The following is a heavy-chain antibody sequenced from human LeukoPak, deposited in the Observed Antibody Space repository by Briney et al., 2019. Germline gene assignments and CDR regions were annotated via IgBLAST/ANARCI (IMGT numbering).Heavy chain of an antibody. J-gene: IGHJ3*02. V-gene: IGHV4-30-2*01. D-gene: IGHD3-22*01. Sequence: SETLSLTCTVSGGSISSSTYYWGWIRQPPGKGLEWIGYIYHSGSTYYNPSLKSRVTISVDRSKNQFSLKLSSVTAADTAVYYCARVRRGSGYDAFDIWGQGTMVTVSS. CDR1: GGSISSSTYY. CDR3: ARVRRGSGYDAFDI. CDR2: IYHSGST.